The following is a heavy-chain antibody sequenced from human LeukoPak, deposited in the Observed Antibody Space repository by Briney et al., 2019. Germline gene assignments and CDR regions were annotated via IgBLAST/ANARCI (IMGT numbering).Heavy chain of an antibody. Sequence: SETLSLTCAVYGGSFSGYYWSWIRQPPGKGLEWIGEINHSGSTNYNPSLKSRVTISVDTSKNQFSLKLSSVTAADTAVYYCARGRLAARNYFDYWGQGTLVTVSS. V-gene: IGHV4-34*01. CDR1: GGSFSGYY. D-gene: IGHD6-6*01. CDR3: ARGRLAARNYFDY. J-gene: IGHJ4*02. CDR2: INHSGST.